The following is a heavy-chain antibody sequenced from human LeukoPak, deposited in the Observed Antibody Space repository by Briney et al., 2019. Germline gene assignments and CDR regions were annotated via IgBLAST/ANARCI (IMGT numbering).Heavy chain of an antibody. CDR1: GYTFTSYY. D-gene: IGHD3-9*01. V-gene: IGHV1-69*13. CDR2: IIPIFGTA. J-gene: IGHJ4*02. CDR3: ARDRGLLRYFDGRGYFDY. Sequence: SVKVSCKASGYTFTSYYMHWVRQAPGQGVEWMGGIIPIFGTANYAQKFQGRVTITADESTSTAYMELSSLRSEDTAVYYCARDRGLLRYFDGRGYFDYWGQGTLVTVSS.